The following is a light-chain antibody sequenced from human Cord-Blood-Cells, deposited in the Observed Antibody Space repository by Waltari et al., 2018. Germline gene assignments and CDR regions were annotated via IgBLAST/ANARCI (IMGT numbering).Light chain of an antibody. V-gene: IGKV3-11*01. CDR3: QQRSNWPYT. CDR1: QSVSSY. CDR2: DAS. Sequence: EIVLTQSPATLSFSPGESATLSCRASQSVSSYLAWYQQKPGQAPRLLIYDASNRATGIPARFSGSGSGTDFTLTISSLEPEDFAVYYCQQRSNWPYTFGQGTKLEIK. J-gene: IGKJ2*01.